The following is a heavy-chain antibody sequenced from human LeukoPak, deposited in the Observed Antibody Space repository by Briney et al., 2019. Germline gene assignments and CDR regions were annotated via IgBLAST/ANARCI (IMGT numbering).Heavy chain of an antibody. CDR2: VNRDGSET. CDR1: GFALSSHW. J-gene: IGHJ4*02. D-gene: IGHD2-21*02. Sequence: GGSLRLSCAASGFALSSHWMTWVRQVPGRGPEWVANVNRDGSETYYLDSVKGRFTISKDNAKNSLYLQMNSLRAEDTAVYYCARVGPLAYCGGDCYSCDYWGQGTLVTVSS. V-gene: IGHV3-7*01. CDR3: ARVGPLAYCGGDCYSCDY.